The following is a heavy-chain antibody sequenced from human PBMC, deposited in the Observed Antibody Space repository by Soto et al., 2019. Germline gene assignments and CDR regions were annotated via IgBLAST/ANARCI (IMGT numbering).Heavy chain of an antibody. V-gene: IGHV1-24*01. CDR3: ATADSSSWSDY. CDR2: FDPEDGET. CDR1: GYTFTSYG. J-gene: IGHJ4*02. D-gene: IGHD6-13*01. Sequence: ASVKVSCKASGYTFTSYGISWVRQAPGKGLEWMGGFDPEDGETIYAQKFQGRVTMTEDTSTGTAYMELSSLRSEDTAVYYCATADSSSWSDYWGQGTLVTVSS.